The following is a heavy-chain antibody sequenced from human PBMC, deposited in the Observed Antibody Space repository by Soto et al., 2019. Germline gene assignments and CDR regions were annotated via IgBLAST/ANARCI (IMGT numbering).Heavy chain of an antibody. J-gene: IGHJ6*02. CDR3: AREDSSSWSYFSFGPKTPRVSYYGMDV. Sequence: QIQLQQSGPGLVKPSQTLALTCVISGDSVSSNTATWNWIRQSPSRGLEWLGRTYFKSKWSTDYAPSVKSRISINADTSQNDFSLQLKSVTPEDTAVYFCAREDSSSWSYFSFGPKTPRVSYYGMDVWGQGTTVIVSS. D-gene: IGHD6-13*01. CDR1: GDSVSSNTAT. V-gene: IGHV6-1*01. CDR2: TYFKSKWST.